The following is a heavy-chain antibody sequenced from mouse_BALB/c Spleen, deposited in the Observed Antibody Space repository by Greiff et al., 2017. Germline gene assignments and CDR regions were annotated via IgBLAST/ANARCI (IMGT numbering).Heavy chain of an antibody. J-gene: IGHJ2*01. CDR3: ARPLTGTEYYFDY. CDR2: INPSNGRT. Sequence: QVQLQQPGAELVKPGASVKLSCKASGYTFTSYWMHWVKQRPGQGLEWIGEINPSNGRTNYNEKFKSKATLTVDKSSSTACMQLSSLTSEDSAVYYCARPLTGTEYYFDYWGQGTTLTVSS. CDR1: GYTFTSYW. D-gene: IGHD4-1*01. V-gene: IGHV1S81*02.